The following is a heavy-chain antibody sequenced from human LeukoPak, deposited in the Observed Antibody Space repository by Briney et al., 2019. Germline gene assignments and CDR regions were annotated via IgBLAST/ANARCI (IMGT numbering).Heavy chain of an antibody. V-gene: IGHV4-61*05. D-gene: IGHD6-13*01. CDR2: IYYSGST. J-gene: IGHJ4*02. CDR3: ARHSAAGTPFTYFDY. CDR1: DGSISSSSYY. Sequence: SETLSLTCTVSDGSISSSSYYWSWIRQPPGKGLEWIGYIYYSGSTNYNPSLKSRVTISVDTSKDQFSLKLSSVTAADTAVYYCARHSAAGTPFTYFDYWGQGTLVTVSS.